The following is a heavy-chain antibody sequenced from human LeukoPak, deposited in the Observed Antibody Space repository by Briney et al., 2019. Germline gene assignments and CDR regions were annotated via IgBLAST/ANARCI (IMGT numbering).Heavy chain of an antibody. CDR3: ARAPLRFLEWLLPLDY. D-gene: IGHD3-3*01. CDR1: GFTFSSYS. V-gene: IGHV3-21*01. J-gene: IGHJ4*02. CDR2: ISSSSSYI. Sequence: PGGSLRLSCAASGFTFSSYSMNWVRQAPGKGLEWVSSISSSSSYIYYADSVKGRFTISRDNAKNSLYLQMNSLRAEDTAVYYCARAPLRFLEWLLPLDYWGQGTLVTVSS.